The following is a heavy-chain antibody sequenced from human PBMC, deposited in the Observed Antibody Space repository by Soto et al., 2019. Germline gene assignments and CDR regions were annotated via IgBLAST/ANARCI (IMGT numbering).Heavy chain of an antibody. CDR2: LYTGGSA. D-gene: IGHD3-9*01. CDR1: GFSVTDHY. CDR3: ARSFNDWTTYFDY. Sequence: PSETLSLSCAASGFSVTDHYMTWVRQAPGKGLEWVSVLYTGGSAYYGDSVKGRFTISRDSSTNTLYLQMNSLKVGDTAFYFCARSFNDWTTYFDYWSEGTLVTVSS. J-gene: IGHJ4*02. V-gene: IGHV3-53*01.